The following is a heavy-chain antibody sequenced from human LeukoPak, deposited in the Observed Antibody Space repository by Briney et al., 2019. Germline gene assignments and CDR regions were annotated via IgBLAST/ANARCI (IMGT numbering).Heavy chain of an antibody. V-gene: IGHV3-33*01. J-gene: IGHJ6*02. CDR2: IWYDGDNK. D-gene: IGHD6-13*01. CDR1: GFTFSSSG. Sequence: PGGSLRLSCAASGFTFSSSGMHWVRQAPGKGLEWVAVIWYDGDNKYYADSVKGRFTISRDNSKNTLYLQMNSLRAEDTAVYYCARDGIAAAGQYYCYGMDVWGQGTTVTVSS. CDR3: ARDGIAAAGQYYCYGMDV.